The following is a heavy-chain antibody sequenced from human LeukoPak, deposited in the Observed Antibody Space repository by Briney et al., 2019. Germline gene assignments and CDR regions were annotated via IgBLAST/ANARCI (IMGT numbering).Heavy chain of an antibody. Sequence: PGGSLRLSCAASGFTFSSYWMTWVRQAPGKGLEWVANIKQDGSEKHYVDSMKGRFTISRGNAKNSLHLQMNSLRAEDTALYYCAKRDGGSCYSQWGQGTLVTVSS. CDR3: AKRDGGSCYSQ. V-gene: IGHV3-7*05. CDR1: GFTFSSYW. D-gene: IGHD2-15*01. CDR2: IKQDGSEK. J-gene: IGHJ4*02.